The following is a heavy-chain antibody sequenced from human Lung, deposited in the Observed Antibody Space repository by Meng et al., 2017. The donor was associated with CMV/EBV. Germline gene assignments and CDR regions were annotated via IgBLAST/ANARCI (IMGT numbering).Heavy chain of an antibody. CDR3: ARFDMDVEGYYGMDV. CDR1: GGSISTYY. D-gene: IGHD2-15*01. J-gene: IGHJ6*02. CDR2: ISNSGST. Sequence: SXTLSLXSLVSGGSISTYYWNWLRQLPGKGLEWIGYISNSGSTDYNPSLKSRVTISVDTSKNQFSLKLTSVTAADTAVYYCARFDMDVEGYYGMDVWGQGTXVTVSS. V-gene: IGHV4-59*01.